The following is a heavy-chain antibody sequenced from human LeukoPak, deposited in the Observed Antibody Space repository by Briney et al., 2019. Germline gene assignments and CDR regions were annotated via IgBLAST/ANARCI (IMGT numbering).Heavy chain of an antibody. D-gene: IGHD3-22*01. CDR1: GYTFTSYG. V-gene: IGHV1-18*01. Sequence: ASVKVSCKASGYTFTSYGISWVRQAPGQGLEWMGWISAYIGNTNYAQKLQGRVTMTTDTSTSTAYMELRSLRSDDTAVYYCARDFYYYDSSGYPDFDYWGQGTLVTVSS. CDR2: ISAYIGNT. J-gene: IGHJ4*02. CDR3: ARDFYYYDSSGYPDFDY.